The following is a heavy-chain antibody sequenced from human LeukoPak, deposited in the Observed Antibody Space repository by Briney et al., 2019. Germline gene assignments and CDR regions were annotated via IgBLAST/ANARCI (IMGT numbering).Heavy chain of an antibody. CDR3: AKGRLGELSLDAFDI. J-gene: IGHJ3*02. V-gene: IGHV3-23*01. Sequence: GGSLRLSCAASGFTFSDYSMNWVRQAPGKGLEWVSAISGSGGSTYYADSVKGRFTISRDNSKNTLYLQMNSLRAEDTAVYYCAKGRLGELSLDAFDIWGQGTMVTVSS. CDR1: GFTFSDYS. CDR2: ISGSGGST. D-gene: IGHD3-16*02.